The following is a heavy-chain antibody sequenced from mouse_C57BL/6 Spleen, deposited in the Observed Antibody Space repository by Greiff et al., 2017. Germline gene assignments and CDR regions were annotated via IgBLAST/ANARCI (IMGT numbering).Heavy chain of an antibody. J-gene: IGHJ3*01. Sequence: EVKLLESGPGLVKPSQSLSLTCSVTGYSITSGYYWNWIRQFPGNKLEWMGYISYDGSNNYNPSLKNRISITRDTSKNQFFLKLNSVTTEDTATYYCARDYYGSQAWFAYWGQGTLVTVSA. V-gene: IGHV3-6*01. D-gene: IGHD1-1*01. CDR3: ARDYYGSQAWFAY. CDR2: ISYDGSN. CDR1: GYSITSGYY.